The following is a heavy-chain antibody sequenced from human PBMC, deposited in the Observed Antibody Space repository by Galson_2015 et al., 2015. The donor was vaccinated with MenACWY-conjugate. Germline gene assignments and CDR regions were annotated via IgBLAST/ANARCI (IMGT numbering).Heavy chain of an antibody. Sequence: SLRLSCAASGFTFSSYAMSWVRQAPGKGLEWVSAISGSGGSTYYADSVKGRFTISRDNSKNTLYLQMNSLRAEDTAVYYCAKGVHMITFGGVIVSWGQGTLVTVSS. CDR3: AKGVHMITFGGVIVS. J-gene: IGHJ4*02. CDR1: GFTFSSYA. D-gene: IGHD3-16*02. V-gene: IGHV3-23*01. CDR2: ISGSGGST.